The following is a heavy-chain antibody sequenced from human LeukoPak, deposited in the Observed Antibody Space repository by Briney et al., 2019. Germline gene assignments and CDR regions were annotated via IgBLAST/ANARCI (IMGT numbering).Heavy chain of an antibody. Sequence: PGGSLRLSCAASGFTFSSYSMNWVRQAPGKGLEWVSSISSSSSYIYYADSVKGRFTISRGNAKNSLYLQMNSLRAEDTAVYYCAREGGYYDILTGYLYYYYGMDVWGQGTTVTVSS. J-gene: IGHJ6*02. CDR1: GFTFSSYS. CDR2: ISSSSSYI. V-gene: IGHV3-21*01. D-gene: IGHD3-9*01. CDR3: AREGGYYDILTGYLYYYYGMDV.